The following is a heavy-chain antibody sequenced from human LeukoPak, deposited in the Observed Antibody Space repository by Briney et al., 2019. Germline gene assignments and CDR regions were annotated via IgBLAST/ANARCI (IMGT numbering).Heavy chain of an antibody. J-gene: IGHJ4*02. CDR3: ARDRSITEKYSGRYFHDY. CDR2: IDPNTGDT. D-gene: IGHD1-26*01. Sequence: ASVKVSCKASGYTFTGYYTHWVRQAPGQGLEWIGWIDPNTGDTKYTQKFQGRVSMTRDTSFSTAYMELSRLTSDDTAVYYCARDRSITEKYSGRYFHDYWGQGTLVTVSS. CDR1: GYTFTGYY. V-gene: IGHV1-2*02.